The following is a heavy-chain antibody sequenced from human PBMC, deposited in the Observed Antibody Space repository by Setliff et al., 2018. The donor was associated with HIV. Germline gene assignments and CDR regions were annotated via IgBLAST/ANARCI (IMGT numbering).Heavy chain of an antibody. D-gene: IGHD6-19*01. Sequence: ASVKVSCKASGYTFTDYYMHWVQQAPGKGLEWMGRVDPEDGETIYAEKFQGRVTITADTSTDTAYMELSSLRSEDTAVYYCARELEYSSGWFLVDYWGQGALVTVSS. CDR2: VDPEDGET. J-gene: IGHJ4*02. CDR3: ARELEYSSGWFLVDY. V-gene: IGHV1-69-2*01. CDR1: GYTFTDYY.